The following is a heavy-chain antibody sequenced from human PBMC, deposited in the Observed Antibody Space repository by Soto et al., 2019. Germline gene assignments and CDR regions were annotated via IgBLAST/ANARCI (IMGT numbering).Heavy chain of an antibody. CDR3: ARAPVGMDSINFFDH. Sequence: KTSETLSLTCTVSGDSISSEGYHWSWIRQSPGKGLEWIGYIYNGGRTFYRPSLGSRINMSLDATKNSYSLRLTSVTAADTAVYYCARAPVGMDSINFFDHWGQGILVTVSS. D-gene: IGHD2-8*01. J-gene: IGHJ4*02. V-gene: IGHV4-30-4*01. CDR2: IYNGGRT. CDR1: GDSISSEGYH.